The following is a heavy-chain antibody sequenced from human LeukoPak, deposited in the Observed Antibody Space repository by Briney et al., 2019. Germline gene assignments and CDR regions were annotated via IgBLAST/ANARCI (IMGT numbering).Heavy chain of an antibody. D-gene: IGHD3-3*01. CDR3: ARVWSGYFNWFDS. V-gene: IGHV4-30-4*01. CDR2: IYYSGST. Sequence: SETLSLTCTVSGGSISSGDYYWSWIRQPPGKGLEWIGYIYYSGSTYYNPSLKSRVTISVDTSKNQFSLKLSSVTAADTAVYYCARVWSGYFNWFDSWGQGTLVTVSS. CDR1: GGSISSGDYY. J-gene: IGHJ5*01.